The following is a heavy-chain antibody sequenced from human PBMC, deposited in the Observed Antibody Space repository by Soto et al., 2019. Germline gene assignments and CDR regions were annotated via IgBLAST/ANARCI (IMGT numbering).Heavy chain of an antibody. CDR3: ARDATFGTKGGSFDI. J-gene: IGHJ3*02. V-gene: IGHV3-33*01. CDR1: GFTFRIYS. D-gene: IGHD3-16*01. Sequence: GGSLRLSCAASGFTFRIYSMHWVRQSPGKGLEWVAVMWYNGTNKYYGESVKGRFTISRDNSENTLYLQMNSLRVEDTAVYYCARDATFGTKGGSFDIWGHGTLVTVSS. CDR2: MWYNGTNK.